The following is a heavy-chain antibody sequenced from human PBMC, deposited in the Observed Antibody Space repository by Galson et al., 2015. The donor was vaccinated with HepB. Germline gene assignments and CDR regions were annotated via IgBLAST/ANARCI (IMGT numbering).Heavy chain of an antibody. CDR1: GFTFSSYW. CDR3: ARDLSRGAESWYYFDY. Sequence: SLRLSCAASGFTFSSYWMSWVRQAPGKGLEWVANIKQDGSEKYYVDSVKGRFTISRDNAKNSLYLQMNSLRAEDTAVYYCARDLSRGAESWYYFDYWGQGTLVTVSS. J-gene: IGHJ4*02. V-gene: IGHV3-7*03. CDR2: IKQDGSEK. D-gene: IGHD6-13*01.